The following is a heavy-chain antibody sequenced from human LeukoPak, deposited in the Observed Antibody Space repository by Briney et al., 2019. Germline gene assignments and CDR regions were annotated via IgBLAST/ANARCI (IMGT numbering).Heavy chain of an antibody. CDR2: ISSSSSYI. V-gene: IGHV3-21*01. CDR1: GFTFSSYS. D-gene: IGHD2-2*01. J-gene: IGHJ6*03. CDR3: ARDDGAVPAAKFGYYHYMDV. Sequence: GGSLRLSCAASGFTFSSYSMNWVRQAPGKGLEWVSSISSSSSYIYYADSVKGRFTISRDNAKNSLYLQMNSLRAEDTAVYYCARDDGAVPAAKFGYYHYMDVWGKGTTVTVSS.